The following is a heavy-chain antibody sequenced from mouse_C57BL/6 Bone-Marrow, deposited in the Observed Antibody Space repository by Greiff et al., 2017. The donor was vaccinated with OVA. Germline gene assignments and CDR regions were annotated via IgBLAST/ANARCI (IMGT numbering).Heavy chain of an antibody. J-gene: IGHJ4*01. Sequence: EVQLQESGPVLVKPGASVKMSCKASGYTFTDYYMNWVKQSHGKSLEWIGVINPYNGGTSYNQKFTGKATLTVDKSSSTAYMELNSLTSEDSAVDYCGRSYYSNRYAMDYWGEGTAVAVSS. V-gene: IGHV1-19*01. D-gene: IGHD2-5*01. CDR1: GYTFTDYY. CDR2: INPYNGGT. CDR3: GRSYYSNRYAMDY.